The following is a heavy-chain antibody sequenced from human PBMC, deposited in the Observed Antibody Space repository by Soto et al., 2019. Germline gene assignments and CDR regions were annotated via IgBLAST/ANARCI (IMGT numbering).Heavy chain of an antibody. D-gene: IGHD4-17*01. CDR1: GFRFRMYA. CDR2: VSAAGRST. V-gene: IGHV3-23*01. J-gene: IGHJ3*02. CDR3: AKDPNGDYVGAFNI. Sequence: PGGSLRLSCAASGFRFRMYAMSWVRQAPGKGPEWVSGVSAAGRSTYYADSVRGRFTISRDNSKATLYLQMNSLRAEDTALYYCAKDPNGDYVGAFNIWGRGTVVTVSS.